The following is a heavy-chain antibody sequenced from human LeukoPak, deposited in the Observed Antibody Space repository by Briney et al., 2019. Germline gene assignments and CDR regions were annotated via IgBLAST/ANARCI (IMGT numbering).Heavy chain of an antibody. V-gene: IGHV3-30*02. Sequence: GGSLRLSCAASGFTFSSYGMHWVRQAPGKGLEWVAFIRYDGTNKYYADSVKGRFTISRDNSKDTLYLQMNGLRPEDTAVYYCAKDHAVQLWFTDFWGQGALVTVSS. D-gene: IGHD5-18*01. CDR3: AKDHAVQLWFTDF. J-gene: IGHJ4*02. CDR1: GFTFSSYG. CDR2: IRYDGTNK.